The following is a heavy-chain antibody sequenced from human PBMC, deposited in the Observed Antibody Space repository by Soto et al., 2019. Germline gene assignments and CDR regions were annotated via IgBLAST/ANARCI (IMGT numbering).Heavy chain of an antibody. J-gene: IGHJ4*02. Sequence: PSETLSLTCAVYGGSFSGYYWSWIRQPPGKGLEWIGEINHSGSTNYNPSLKSRVTISVDTPKNQFSLKLSSVTAADTAVYYCARGTGYSYGHGTFDYWGQGTLVTVSS. V-gene: IGHV4-34*01. CDR2: INHSGST. D-gene: IGHD5-18*01. CDR3: ARGTGYSYGHGTFDY. CDR1: GGSFSGYY.